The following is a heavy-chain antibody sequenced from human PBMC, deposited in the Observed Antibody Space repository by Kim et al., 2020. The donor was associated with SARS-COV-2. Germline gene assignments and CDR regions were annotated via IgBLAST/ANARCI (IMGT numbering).Heavy chain of an antibody. CDR2: IWYDGNNK. D-gene: IGHD3-22*01. V-gene: IGHV3-33*01. CDR1: GFTFSNYG. J-gene: IGHJ4*02. CDR3: ATDDSSGKPGGY. Sequence: GGSLRLSCAASGFTFSNYGMHWVRQAPGKGLEWVAVIWYDGNNKNYADSVKGRFTISRDNSENTLYLQMNSLRAEDTAVYYCATDDSSGKPGGYWGQGTLVTVSS.